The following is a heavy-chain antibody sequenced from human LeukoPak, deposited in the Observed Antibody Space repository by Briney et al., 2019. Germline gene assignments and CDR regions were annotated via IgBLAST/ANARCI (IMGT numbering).Heavy chain of an antibody. D-gene: IGHD5-12*01. J-gene: IGHJ4*02. Sequence: GGSLRLSCAASGFTFSSYEMNWVRQAPGKGLPWVSYISSSGSTIYYADSVKGRFTISRDNAKNSLYLQMNSLRDEDAAVYYCARTTNSGWDFDYWGQGTLVTVSS. CDR2: ISSSGSTI. V-gene: IGHV3-48*03. CDR1: GFTFSSYE. CDR3: ARTTNSGWDFDY.